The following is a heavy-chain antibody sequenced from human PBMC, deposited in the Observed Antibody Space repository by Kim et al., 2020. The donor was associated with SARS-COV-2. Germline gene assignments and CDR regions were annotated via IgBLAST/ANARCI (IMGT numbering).Heavy chain of an antibody. J-gene: IGHJ4*02. CDR1: GYTFTSYG. V-gene: IGHV1-18*01. CDR3: AWVNNWNYAGGWFDY. Sequence: ASVKVSCKASGYTFTSYGISWVRQAPGQGLEWMGWISAYNGNTNYAQKLQGRVTMTTDTSTSTAYMELRSLRSDDTAVYYCAWVNNWNYAGGWFDYWGQGTLVTFSS. D-gene: IGHD1-7*01. CDR2: ISAYNGNT.